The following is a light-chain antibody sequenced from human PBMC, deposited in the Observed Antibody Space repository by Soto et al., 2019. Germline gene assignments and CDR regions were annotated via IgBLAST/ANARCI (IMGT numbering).Light chain of an antibody. V-gene: IGLV2-14*01. J-gene: IGLJ1*01. CDR1: SSDVGGYNY. CDR3: SSYGGSSTYV. CDR2: DVS. Sequence: QSALTQPASASGSTGQSITISCTGTSSDVGGYNYVSWYQQHPGKAPKVMIYDVSNRPSGVSDRFSGSKSGNTASLTISGLQAEDEADYYCSSYGGSSTYVFGTGTKSPS.